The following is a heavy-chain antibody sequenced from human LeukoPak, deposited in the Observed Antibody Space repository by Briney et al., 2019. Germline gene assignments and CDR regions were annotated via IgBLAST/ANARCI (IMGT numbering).Heavy chain of an antibody. CDR1: GGSISSYY. V-gene: IGHV4-59*05. Sequence: SETLSLTCTVSGGSISSYYWSWIRQPPGKGLEWIGSIYYSGSTYYNPSLKSRVTISVDTSKNQFSLKLSSVTAADTAVYYCARRLVGLYNWFDPWGQGTLVTVSS. D-gene: IGHD3-9*01. CDR3: ARRLVGLYNWFDP. J-gene: IGHJ5*02. CDR2: IYYSGST.